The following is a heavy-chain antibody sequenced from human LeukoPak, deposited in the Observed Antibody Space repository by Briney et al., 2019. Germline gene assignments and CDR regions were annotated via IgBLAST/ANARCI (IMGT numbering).Heavy chain of an antibody. CDR1: GGSFSDYY. Sequence: SETLSLTCAVYGGSFSDYYWGWIRQHPGKGLEWIGEIDPSGSTNYSPSLKSRVTISVDTSKNQFSLKLSSVTAADTAVYYCARGGTMTTVPLWGQGTLVSVSS. J-gene: IGHJ4*02. CDR3: ARGGTMTTVPL. V-gene: IGHV4-34*01. CDR2: IDPSGST. D-gene: IGHD4-17*01.